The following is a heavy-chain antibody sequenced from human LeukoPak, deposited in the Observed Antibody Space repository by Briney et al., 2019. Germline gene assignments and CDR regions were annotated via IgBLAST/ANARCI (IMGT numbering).Heavy chain of an antibody. D-gene: IGHD3-22*01. Sequence: TSVKVSCKASGYTFTSYYMHWVRQAPGQGLEWMGIINPSGGSTSYAQKFQGRVTMTRDTSTSTVYMELSSLRSEDTAVYYCARQAINYYDSSGYYGYWGQGTLVTVSS. CDR3: ARQAINYYDSSGYYGY. V-gene: IGHV1-46*01. CDR1: GYTFTSYY. CDR2: INPSGGST. J-gene: IGHJ4*02.